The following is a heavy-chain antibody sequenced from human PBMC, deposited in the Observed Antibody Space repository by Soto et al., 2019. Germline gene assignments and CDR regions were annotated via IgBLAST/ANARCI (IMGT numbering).Heavy chain of an antibody. Sequence: GGSLRLSCAASGFTFSSYAMHWVRQAPGKGLEYVSAISSNGGSTYYANSVKGRFTISRDNSKNTLYLQMGSLRAEDMAVYYCARGPTTVSNWFDPWGQGTLVTVSS. J-gene: IGHJ5*02. CDR2: ISSNGGST. CDR3: ARGPTTVSNWFDP. CDR1: GFTFSSYA. V-gene: IGHV3-64*01. D-gene: IGHD4-17*01.